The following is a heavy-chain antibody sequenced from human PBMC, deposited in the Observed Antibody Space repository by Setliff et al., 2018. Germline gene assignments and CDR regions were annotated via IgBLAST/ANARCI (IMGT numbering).Heavy chain of an antibody. CDR2: ISAYNGHT. V-gene: IGHV1-18*01. D-gene: IGHD2-8*01. Sequence: SVKVSCKASGYNFAESIVSWVRQAPGQGLEWMGWISAYNGHTYSAQKFQARVTLTTDTSTNMAYMELRGLRSDDTAVYYCSRLVRYCSKTTCQTASGAELWGQGTLVTVSS. CDR1: GYNFAESI. CDR3: SRLVRYCSKTTCQTASGAEL. J-gene: IGHJ4*02.